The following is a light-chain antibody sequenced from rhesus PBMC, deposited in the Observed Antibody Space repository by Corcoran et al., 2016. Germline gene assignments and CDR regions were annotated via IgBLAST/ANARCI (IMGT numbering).Light chain of an antibody. CDR2: EVS. V-gene: IGKV2-78*01. CDR1: PSLLHSNGYTY. J-gene: IGKJ4*01. Sequence: DIVMTQTPLSLSVTPGEPASISCRSSPSLLHSNGYTYLHWYLQKPGQSPKLLIYEVSNRASGVPGRFSGSWSGTDCTLKISRVEAEDVGVYYCEQTLQTPLTFGGGTKVELK. CDR3: EQTLQTPLT.